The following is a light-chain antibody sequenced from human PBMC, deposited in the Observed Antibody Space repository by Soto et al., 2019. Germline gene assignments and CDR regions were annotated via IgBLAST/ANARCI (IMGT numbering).Light chain of an antibody. CDR1: QSISNS. Sequence: IQITQSPSSLSASVGDRVTITCRASQSISNSLHWYQQKPGKAPNLLRYDASNLQSGVQSRFSGSGSGTHVNLTISSLKPANFATDYCHLSNNINRFAFGQGT. CDR3: HLSNNINRFA. V-gene: IGKV1-39*01. CDR2: DAS. J-gene: IGKJ2*01.